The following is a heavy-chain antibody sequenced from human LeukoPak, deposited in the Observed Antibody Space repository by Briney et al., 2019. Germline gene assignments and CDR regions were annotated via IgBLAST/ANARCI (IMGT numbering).Heavy chain of an antibody. Sequence: SETLSLTCTVSGGSISNYYWSWIRQPPGKGLEWIGYIYYSGSTNYNPSLKSRVTISVDTSKNQFSLKLSSVTAADTAVYYCARRGSYGSGSFTFDYWGQGTLVTVSS. CDR1: GGSISNYY. D-gene: IGHD3-10*01. CDR3: ARRGSYGSGSFTFDY. V-gene: IGHV4-59*08. J-gene: IGHJ4*02. CDR2: IYYSGST.